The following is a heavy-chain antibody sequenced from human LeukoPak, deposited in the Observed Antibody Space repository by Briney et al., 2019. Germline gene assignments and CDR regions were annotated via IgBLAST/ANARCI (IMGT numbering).Heavy chain of an antibody. CDR1: GGSISSSSYY. V-gene: IGHV4-39*07. CDR2: IYYSGST. J-gene: IGHJ4*02. D-gene: IGHD6-13*01. CDR3: ARGPGIAAAGRGY. Sequence: SETLSLTCTVSGGSISSSSYYWGWIRQPPGKGLEWIGSIYYSGSTYYNPSLKSRVTISVDTSKNQFSLKLSSVTAADTAVYYCARGPGIAAAGRGYWGQGTLVTVSS.